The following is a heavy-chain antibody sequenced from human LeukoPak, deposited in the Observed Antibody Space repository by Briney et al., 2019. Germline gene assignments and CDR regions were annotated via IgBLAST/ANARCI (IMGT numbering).Heavy chain of an antibody. Sequence: ASMKVSCKASGYTFTGYYMHWVRQAPGQGLEWMGWINPNSGGTNYAQKFQGRVTMTRDTSISTAYMELSRLRSDDTAVYYCARGYSSSWYWGYIDYWGQGTLVTVSS. CDR3: ARGYSSSWYWGYIDY. CDR2: INPNSGGT. J-gene: IGHJ4*02. CDR1: GYTFTGYY. V-gene: IGHV1-2*02. D-gene: IGHD6-13*01.